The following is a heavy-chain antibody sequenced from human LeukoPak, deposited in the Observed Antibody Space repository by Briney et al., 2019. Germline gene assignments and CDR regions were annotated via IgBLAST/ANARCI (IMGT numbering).Heavy chain of an antibody. J-gene: IGHJ4*02. V-gene: IGHV1-46*01. CDR3: ASARYTQSPFDY. CDR1: GYTFTGYY. Sequence: GASVKVSCKASGYTFTGYYMHWVRQAPGQGPEWMGIINPSGGSTSYAQKFQGRVTMTRDTSTSTVYMELSSLRSEDTAVYYCASARYTQSPFDYWGQGTLVTVSS. CDR2: INPSGGST. D-gene: IGHD5-18*01.